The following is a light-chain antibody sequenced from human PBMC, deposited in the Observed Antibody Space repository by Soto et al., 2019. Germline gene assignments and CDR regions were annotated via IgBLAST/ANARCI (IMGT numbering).Light chain of an antibody. CDR3: QQSYTTPLT. Sequence: DIQMTQSPSSLSASVGDRVTITCRASQSIANYLNWYQQKPGTAPKLLIFAASSLQSGVPSRLSGSGSGTDFTLTISSLQPEDFATYFCQQSYTTPLTFGGGTKVDIK. CDR2: AAS. CDR1: QSIANY. J-gene: IGKJ4*01. V-gene: IGKV1-39*01.